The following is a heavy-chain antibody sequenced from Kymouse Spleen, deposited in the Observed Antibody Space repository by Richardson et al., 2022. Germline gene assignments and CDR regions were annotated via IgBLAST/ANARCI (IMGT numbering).Heavy chain of an antibody. V-gene: IGHV3-7*01. CDR1: GFTFSSYW. D-gene: IGHD4-23*01. CDR3: ARDGNNNSPNPHFDY. J-gene: IGHJ4*02. Sequence: EVQLVESGGGLVQPGGSLRLSCAASGFTFSSYWMSWVRQAPGKGLEWVANIKQDGSEKYYVDSVKGRFTISRDNAKNSLYLQMNSLRAEDTAVYYCARDGNNNSPNPHFDYWGQGTLVTVSS. CDR2: IKQDGSEK.